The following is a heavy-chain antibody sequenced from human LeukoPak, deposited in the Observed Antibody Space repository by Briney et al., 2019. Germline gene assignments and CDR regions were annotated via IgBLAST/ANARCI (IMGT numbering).Heavy chain of an antibody. V-gene: IGHV1-69*05. Sequence: SVKVSCKASGGTFSGYAISWVRQAPGQGLEWMGGIIPIFGTANYAQKFQGRVTITTDESTSTAYMELSSLRSEDTAVYYCAREDSAAAYNYFDYWGQGTLVTVSS. CDR1: GGTFSGYA. J-gene: IGHJ4*02. D-gene: IGHD6-13*01. CDR3: AREDSAAAYNYFDY. CDR2: IIPIFGTA.